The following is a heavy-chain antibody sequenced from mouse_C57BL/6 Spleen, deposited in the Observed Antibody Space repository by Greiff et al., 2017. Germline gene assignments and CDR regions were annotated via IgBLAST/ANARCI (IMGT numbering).Heavy chain of an antibody. Sequence: EVQLQQSGPELVKPGASVKISCKASGYTFTDYYMNWVKQSHGKSLEWIGDINPNNGGTSYNQKFKGKATLTVAKSSSTAYMELRSLTSEDSAVYYCARGGYSYWYFDVWGTGTTVTVSS. CDR1: GYTFTDYY. CDR2: INPNNGGT. CDR3: ARGGYSYWYFDV. V-gene: IGHV1-26*01. D-gene: IGHD2-12*01. J-gene: IGHJ1*03.